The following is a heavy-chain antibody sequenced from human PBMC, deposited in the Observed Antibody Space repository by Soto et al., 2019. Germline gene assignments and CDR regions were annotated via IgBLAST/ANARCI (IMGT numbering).Heavy chain of an antibody. D-gene: IGHD6-13*01. CDR1: GFTFSSYA. V-gene: IGHV3-23*01. CDR3: AKERWAAAGTPTLDY. Sequence: GGSLGLSCAASGFTFSSYAMSWVRQAPGKGLEWVSAISGGTSSTYYTDSVKGRFTISRDNSNNTLYLQMNSLRAEDTAVYYCAKERWAAAGTPTLDYWGQGTLVSVSS. CDR2: ISGGTSST. J-gene: IGHJ4*02.